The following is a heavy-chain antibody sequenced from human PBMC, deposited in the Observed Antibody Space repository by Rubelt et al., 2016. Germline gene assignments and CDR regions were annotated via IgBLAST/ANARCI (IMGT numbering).Heavy chain of an antibody. CDR2: INHSGST. CDR3: ASLKQLYYFDY. J-gene: IGHJ4*02. V-gene: IGHV4-34*01. Sequence: QVQLQQWGAGLLKPSETLSLTCAVYGGSFSGYYWSWIRQPPGKGREWIGEINHSGSTYYNPSLKSRVTILVDTARNQFSRTLSSVTAADTAMYYCASLKQLYYFDYWGQGTLVTVSS. D-gene: IGHD5-18*01. CDR1: GGSFSGYY.